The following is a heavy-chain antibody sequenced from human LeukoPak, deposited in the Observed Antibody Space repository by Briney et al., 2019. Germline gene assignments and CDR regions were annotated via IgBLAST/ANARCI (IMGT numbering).Heavy chain of an antibody. D-gene: IGHD6-19*01. CDR2: ISGSGDST. Sequence: GGSLRLSCAASGFTFSSYAMSWVRQAPGKGLGRVSAISGSGDSTYYADSVKGRSTISRDNSKNTLYLQMNSLRAEDTAVYYCAKDPVPGYSSGWYNYFDYWGQGTLVTVSS. V-gene: IGHV3-23*01. CDR1: GFTFSSYA. J-gene: IGHJ4*02. CDR3: AKDPVPGYSSGWYNYFDY.